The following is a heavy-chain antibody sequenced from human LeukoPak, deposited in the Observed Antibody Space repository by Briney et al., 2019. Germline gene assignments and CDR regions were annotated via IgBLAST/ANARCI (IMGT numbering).Heavy chain of an antibody. Sequence: GGSLRLSCAASGFTFSDSAMSWVRQAPGKGLEWVSTVIGSGRNTNYADSVKGRFTISRDNSKNTLFLQINNLRAEDTAIYYCARVGDYYGSEELDYWGQGTLVTDSS. D-gene: IGHD3-10*01. CDR1: GFTFSDSA. J-gene: IGHJ4*02. V-gene: IGHV3-23*01. CDR2: VIGSGRNT. CDR3: ARVGDYYGSEELDY.